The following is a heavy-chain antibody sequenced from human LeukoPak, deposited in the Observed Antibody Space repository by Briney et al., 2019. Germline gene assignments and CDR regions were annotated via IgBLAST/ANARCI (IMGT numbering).Heavy chain of an antibody. CDR2: IWYDGSNK. V-gene: IGHV3-33*01. D-gene: IGHD4-17*01. CDR1: GFTFSSYG. CDR3: ARGMDYVDYYYYGMDV. J-gene: IGHJ6*02. Sequence: GGSLRLSCAASGFTFSSYGMHWVRQAPGKGLEWVAVIWYDGSNKYYADSVKGRFTISRDNSKNTLYLQMNSLSAEDTAVYYCARGMDYVDYYYYGMDVWGQGTTVTVSS.